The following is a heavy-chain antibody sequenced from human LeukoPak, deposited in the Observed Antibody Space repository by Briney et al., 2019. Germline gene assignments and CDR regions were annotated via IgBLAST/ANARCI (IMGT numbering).Heavy chain of an antibody. CDR2: IIPIFGTA. CDR1: GYTFTSYY. Sequence: SVKVSCKASGYTFTSYYMHWVRQAPGQGLEWMGGIIPIFGTANYAQKFQGRVTITADESTSTAYMELSSLRSEDTAVYYCARTESGDILTGYSFYGMDVWGQGTTVTVSS. V-gene: IGHV1-69*13. CDR3: ARTESGDILTGYSFYGMDV. J-gene: IGHJ6*02. D-gene: IGHD3-9*01.